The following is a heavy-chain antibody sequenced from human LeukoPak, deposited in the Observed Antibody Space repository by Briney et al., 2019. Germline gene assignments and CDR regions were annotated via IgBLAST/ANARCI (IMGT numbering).Heavy chain of an antibody. CDR1: GFAISTNY. D-gene: IGHD4-17*01. CDR2: ISSDDNT. Sequence: PGETLRLSCAASGFAISTNYMNWVRQAPGKGLEWVSVISSDDNTYYADSVKGRFTISRDISKNTVYLQMNSLRAEDTAVYYCATLRCGQVDYWGQGTLVTVFS. J-gene: IGHJ4*02. CDR3: ATLRCGQVDY. V-gene: IGHV3-53*01.